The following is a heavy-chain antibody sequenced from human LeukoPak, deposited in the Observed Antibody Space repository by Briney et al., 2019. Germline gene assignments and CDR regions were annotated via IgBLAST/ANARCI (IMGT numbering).Heavy chain of an antibody. D-gene: IGHD3-22*01. CDR1: GGTFSSYA. J-gene: IGHJ3*02. CDR2: IIPILGIA. CDR3: ARGIPTYYYDSSGYYDAFDI. Sequence: SVKVSCKAPGGTFSSYAISWVRQAPGQGLEWMGRIIPILGIANYAQKFQGRVTITADKSTSTAYMELSSLRSEDTAVYYCARGIPTYYYDSSGYYDAFDIWGQGTMVTVSS. V-gene: IGHV1-69*04.